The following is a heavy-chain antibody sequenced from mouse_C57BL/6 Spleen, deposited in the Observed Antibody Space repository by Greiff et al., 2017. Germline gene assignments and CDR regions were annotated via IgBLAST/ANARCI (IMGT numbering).Heavy chain of an antibody. CDR1: GYTFTSYW. CDR2: IDPSDSYT. J-gene: IGHJ4*01. Sequence: VKLQQPGAELVRPGTSVKLSCKASGYTFTSYWMHWVKQRPGQGLEWIGVIDPSDSYTNYNQKFKGKATLTVDTSSSPAYMQLSSLTSEDSAVYYCARGVITPWGQGTSVTVSS. V-gene: IGHV1-59*01. CDR3: ARGVITP. D-gene: IGHD1-1*01.